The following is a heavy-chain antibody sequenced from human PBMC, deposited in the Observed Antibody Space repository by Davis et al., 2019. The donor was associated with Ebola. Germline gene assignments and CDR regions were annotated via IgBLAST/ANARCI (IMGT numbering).Heavy chain of an antibody. Sequence: PGGSLRLSCAASGFTFSSYAMHWVRQAPGKGLEWVAVISYDGSNKYYADSVKGRFTISRDNSKNTLYLQMNSLRAEDTAVYYCCVSSSSRGYFDLWGRGTLVTVSS. V-gene: IGHV3-30*04. CDR1: GFTFSSYA. CDR3: CVSSSSRGYFDL. CDR2: ISYDGSNK. D-gene: IGHD6-6*01. J-gene: IGHJ2*01.